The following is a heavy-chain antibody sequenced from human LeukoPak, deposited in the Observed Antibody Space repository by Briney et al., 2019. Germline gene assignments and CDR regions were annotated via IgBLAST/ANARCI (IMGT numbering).Heavy chain of an antibody. D-gene: IGHD1-26*01. V-gene: IGHV3-30-3*01. CDR3: AREPLRGSQTRVFDY. Sequence: QPGGSLRLSCAASGFTFSSYAMHWVRQAPGKGLEWVAVISYDGSNKYYADSVKGRFTISRDNSKNTLYLQMNSLRAEDTAVYYCAREPLRGSQTRVFDYWGQGTLVTVSS. J-gene: IGHJ4*02. CDR2: ISYDGSNK. CDR1: GFTFSSYA.